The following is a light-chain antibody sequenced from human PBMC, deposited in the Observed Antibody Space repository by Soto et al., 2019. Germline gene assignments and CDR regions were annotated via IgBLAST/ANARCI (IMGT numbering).Light chain of an antibody. CDR3: QQYGTSPPLT. J-gene: IGKJ4*01. CDR2: AAS. V-gene: IGKV3-20*01. CDR1: QSVSRNY. Sequence: EIVLTQSPGTLSLSPGDRATLSCSASQSVSRNYLAWYQQKPGQAPRLLIFAASSRSTGIPDRFSGSGSGTDFTLTISRLEPEDFAVYYCQQYGTSPPLTFGGGTKVEIK.